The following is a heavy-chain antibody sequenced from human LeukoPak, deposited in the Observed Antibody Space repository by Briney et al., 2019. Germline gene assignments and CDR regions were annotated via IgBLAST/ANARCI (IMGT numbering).Heavy chain of an antibody. CDR2: INTNTGNP. V-gene: IGHV7-4-1*02. CDR1: GYTFTSYA. J-gene: IGHJ6*02. Sequence: ALVKVSCKASGYTFTSYAMNWVRQAPGQGLEWMGWINTNTGNPTYAQGFTGRFVFSLDTSVSTAYLQISSLKAEDTAVYYCARYLARYRSGGSCYDGSGMDVWGQGTTVTVSS. CDR3: ARYLARYRSGGSCYDGSGMDV. D-gene: IGHD2-15*01.